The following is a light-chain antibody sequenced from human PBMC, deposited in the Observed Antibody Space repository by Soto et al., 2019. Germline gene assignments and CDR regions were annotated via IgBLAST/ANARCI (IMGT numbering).Light chain of an antibody. CDR1: SSYVGGYNY. CDR3: SSFTGSSIVV. J-gene: IGLJ2*01. Sequence: QSALTQPASVSGSPGQSITISCTGTSSYVGGYNYVSWYQQHPGKAPKLMIYEVSNRPSGVSIRFSGSKSGNTASLTISGLQAEDEAEYYCSSFTGSSIVVFGGGTKLTVL. CDR2: EVS. V-gene: IGLV2-14*01.